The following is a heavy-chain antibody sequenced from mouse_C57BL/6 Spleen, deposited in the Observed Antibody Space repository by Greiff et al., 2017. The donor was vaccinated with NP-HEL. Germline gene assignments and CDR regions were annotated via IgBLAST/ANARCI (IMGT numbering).Heavy chain of an antibody. Sequence: VQLQQSGPELVKPGASVKISCKASGYSFTSYYIHWVKQRPGQGLEWIGWIYPGSGNTKYNEKFKGKATLTADTSSSTAYMQLSSLTSEDSAVYYCARGTTGYAMDYWGQGTSVTVSS. J-gene: IGHJ4*01. CDR3: ARGTTGYAMDY. V-gene: IGHV1-66*01. D-gene: IGHD1-1*01. CDR1: GYSFTSYY. CDR2: IYPGSGNT.